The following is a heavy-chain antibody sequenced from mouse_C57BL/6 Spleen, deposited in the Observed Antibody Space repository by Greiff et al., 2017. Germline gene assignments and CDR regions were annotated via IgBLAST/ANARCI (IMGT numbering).Heavy chain of an antibody. CDR3: ARVYDYDYWYFDV. Sequence: EVQGVESGGGLVKPGGSLKLSCAASGFTFSSYAMSWVRQTPEKRLEWVATISDGGSYTYYPDNVKGRFTISRDNAKNKLYLQMSHLKSEDTAMYYCARVYDYDYWYFDVWGTGTTVTVSS. CDR2: ISDGGSYT. J-gene: IGHJ1*03. D-gene: IGHD2-4*01. V-gene: IGHV5-4*01. CDR1: GFTFSSYA.